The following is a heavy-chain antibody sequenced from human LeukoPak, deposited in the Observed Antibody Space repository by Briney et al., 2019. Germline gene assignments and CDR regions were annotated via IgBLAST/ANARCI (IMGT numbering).Heavy chain of an antibody. J-gene: IGHJ4*02. Sequence: GESLKISCKGSGYSFTSYWIGWVRQMPGKGLEWMGIIYPGDSDTRYSPSFQGQVTISADKSISTAYLQWSSLKASDTAMYYCARAMQRGDEYSSSPFGDYWGQGTLVTVSS. CDR1: GYSFTSYW. D-gene: IGHD6-6*01. CDR2: IYPGDSDT. CDR3: ARAMQRGDEYSSSPFGDY. V-gene: IGHV5-51*01.